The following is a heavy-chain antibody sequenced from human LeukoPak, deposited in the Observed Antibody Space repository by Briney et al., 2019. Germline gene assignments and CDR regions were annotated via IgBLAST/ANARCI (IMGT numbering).Heavy chain of an antibody. V-gene: IGHV3-21*01. CDR3: ARGPGEQWLASPIYYFDY. J-gene: IGHJ4*02. CDR1: GFTFSSYR. CDR2: ITGSGDST. Sequence: GGSLRLSCAASGFTFSSYRMTWVRQSPGKGLEWVSAITGSGDSTYYADSVKGRFTISRDNAKNSLYLQMNSLRAEDTAVYYCARGPGEQWLASPIYYFDYWGQGTLVTVSS. D-gene: IGHD6-19*01.